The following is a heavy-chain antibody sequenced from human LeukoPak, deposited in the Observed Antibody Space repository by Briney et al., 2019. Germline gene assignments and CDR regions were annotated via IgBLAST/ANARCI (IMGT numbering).Heavy chain of an antibody. J-gene: IGHJ4*02. CDR2: IKQDASQE. D-gene: IGHD3-3*01. Sequence: PGGSLRLSCVASGFTFSNYAMSWVRQAPEKGPEWVAHIKQDASQEDHVDSVKGRFTISRDNAKNSLYLQMNSLRAEDTAVYYCARGVVYPTWSGPHWSDYWGQGTLVTVSS. V-gene: IGHV3-7*01. CDR3: ARGVVYPTWSGPHWSDY. CDR1: GFTFSNYA.